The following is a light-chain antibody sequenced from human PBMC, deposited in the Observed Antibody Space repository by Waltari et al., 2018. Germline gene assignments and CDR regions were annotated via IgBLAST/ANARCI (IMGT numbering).Light chain of an antibody. J-gene: IGKJ1*01. Sequence: DVVMTQSPLSLPVTLGQPSSISCRSSQSLVHSDGNTYLSWFQQRPGKSPRRLIYKVSNRDSGVPDRFSGSGSGTDFTLKISRVEAEDVGVYYCMQGTHWPPWTFGQGTKVEIQ. CDR2: KVS. CDR1: QSLVHSDGNTY. V-gene: IGKV2-30*02. CDR3: MQGTHWPPWT.